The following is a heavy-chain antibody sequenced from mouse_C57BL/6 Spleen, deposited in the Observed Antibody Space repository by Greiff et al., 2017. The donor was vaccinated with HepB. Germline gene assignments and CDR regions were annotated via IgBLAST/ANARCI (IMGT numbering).Heavy chain of an antibody. J-gene: IGHJ3*01. Sequence: EVKVVESGGGLVQPGGSLSLSCAASGFTFTDYYMSWVRQPPGKALEWLGFIRNKANGYTTEYSTSVKGRFTISRDNSQSILYLQMNALRAEDSATYDGARYDYGSRFAYWGQGTLVTVSA. D-gene: IGHD1-1*01. V-gene: IGHV7-3*01. CDR1: GFTFTDYY. CDR2: IRNKANGYTT. CDR3: ARYDYGSRFAY.